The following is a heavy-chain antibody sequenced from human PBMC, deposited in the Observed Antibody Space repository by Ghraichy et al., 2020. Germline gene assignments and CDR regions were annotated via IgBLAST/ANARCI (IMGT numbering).Heavy chain of an antibody. CDR1: GFSLSTSEVG. CDR2: IRWDGNT. V-gene: IGHV2-5*02. Sequence: SGPTLVKPTQTLTLTCTLSGFSLSTSEVGVGWIRQPPGKALEWLAVIRWDGNTRYSPSLKNRLTITRVTFKNQVVLTMTNMDPVDTGTYYCAHRRYYDYWGQGTLVTVAS. J-gene: IGHJ4*02. D-gene: IGHD2-21*01. CDR3: AHRRYYDY.